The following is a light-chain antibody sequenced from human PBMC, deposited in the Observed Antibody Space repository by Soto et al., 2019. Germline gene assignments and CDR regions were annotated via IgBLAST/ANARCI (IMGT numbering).Light chain of an antibody. V-gene: IGLV2-14*01. CDR1: SSDVGSYNF. Sequence: SALTQPASVSGSPGQSITISCTGTSSDVGSYNFVSWYQQHPGKAPKLMVYEVSNRPSGVSNRFSGSKIDNTASLTISGLQAEDEANYYCSSYTSSNTLVFGGGTKVTVL. CDR2: EVS. J-gene: IGLJ2*01. CDR3: SSYTSSNTLV.